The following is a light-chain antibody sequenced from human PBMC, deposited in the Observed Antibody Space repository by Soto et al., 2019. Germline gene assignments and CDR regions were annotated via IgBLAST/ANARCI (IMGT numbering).Light chain of an antibody. CDR2: WAS. CDR1: QSVLYSSNNKNY. V-gene: IGKV4-1*01. J-gene: IGKJ3*01. Sequence: DIVMTQSPDSLAVSLGERATINCKSSQSVLYSSNNKNYLAWYQQKPGQPPKLLIYWASTRESGVPDRFSGSGSGTDFTLTISSLQAEDVAVYYCQQYYNRAIFTVGPGTKVDIK. CDR3: QQYYNRAIFT.